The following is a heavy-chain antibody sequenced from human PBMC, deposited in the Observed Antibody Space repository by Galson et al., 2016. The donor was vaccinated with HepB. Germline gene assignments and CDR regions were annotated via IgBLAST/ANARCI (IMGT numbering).Heavy chain of an antibody. CDR1: GDTFTGYY. D-gene: IGHD3-10*01. CDR3: ARVFTMVRGVTNTFYYYGMDV. Sequence: SVKVSCKASGDTFTGYYIHWVRQAPGQGLEWMGWINPNSGGTNYAQKFQGRVTMTRDTSISTAYMELSGLKSDDTAVYYCARVFTMVRGVTNTFYYYGMDVWGQGTTVTVAS. J-gene: IGHJ6*02. V-gene: IGHV1-2*02. CDR2: INPNSGGT.